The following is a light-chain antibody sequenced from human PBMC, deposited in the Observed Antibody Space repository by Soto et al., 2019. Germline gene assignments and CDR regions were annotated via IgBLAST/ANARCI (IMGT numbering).Light chain of an antibody. CDR1: SGHSSYA. Sequence: QSVLTQSPSASASLGASVKLTCTLSSGHSSYAIAWHQQQPEKGPRYLMKVKSDSSHTKGDGIPDRFSGSSSGAERYLTISSLQSEDEADYYCQIWGTGIHVFGGGTKVTVL. J-gene: IGLJ3*02. CDR2: VKSDSSH. V-gene: IGLV4-69*01. CDR3: QIWGTGIHV.